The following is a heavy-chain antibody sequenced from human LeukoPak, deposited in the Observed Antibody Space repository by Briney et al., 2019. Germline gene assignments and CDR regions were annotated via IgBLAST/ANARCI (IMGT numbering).Heavy chain of an antibody. CDR1: GFTFSSYW. Sequence: GGSLRLSCAASGFTFSSYWMSWVRQAPGKGLEWVANIKQDGSEKYYVDSVKGRFTISRDNAKNSLYLQMNSLRAEDTAVYYSARTRREMVEYVVVLDAFFTYWAQEPLVTASP. CDR2: IKQDGSEK. J-gene: IGHJ4*02. CDR3: ARTRREMVEYVVVLDAFFTY. D-gene: IGHD2-15*01. V-gene: IGHV3-7*01.